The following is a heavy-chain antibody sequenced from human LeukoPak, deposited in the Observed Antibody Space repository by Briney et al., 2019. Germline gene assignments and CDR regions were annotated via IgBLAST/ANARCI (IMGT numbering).Heavy chain of an antibody. CDR2: ISYSGGT. V-gene: IGHV4-59*01. CDR1: GGSISSYY. D-gene: IGHD3-22*01. CDR3: ARDPDSSGYFYYFDY. Sequence: SETLSLTCSVSGGSISSYYWSWIRQPPGKGLEWIGYISYSGGTTYNPSLKSRVTISLDTSKNQFSLKLSSVTAADTALFYCARDPDSSGYFYYFDYWGQGTLVTVSS. J-gene: IGHJ4*02.